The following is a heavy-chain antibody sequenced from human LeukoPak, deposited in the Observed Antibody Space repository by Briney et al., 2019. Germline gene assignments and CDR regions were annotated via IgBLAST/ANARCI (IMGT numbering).Heavy chain of an antibody. CDR2: INPSGGST. CDR3: AREKYYYDSSGLDY. CDR1: GGTFSSYA. V-gene: IGHV1-46*01. D-gene: IGHD3-22*01. J-gene: IGHJ4*02. Sequence: ASVKVSCKASGGTFSSYAISWVRQAPGQGLEWMGIINPSGGSTSYAQKFQGRVTMARDTSTSTVYMELSSLRSEDTAVYYCAREKYYYDSSGLDYWGQGTLVTVSS.